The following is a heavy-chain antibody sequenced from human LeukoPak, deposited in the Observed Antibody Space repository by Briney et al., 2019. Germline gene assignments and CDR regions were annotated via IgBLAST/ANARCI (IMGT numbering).Heavy chain of an antibody. CDR3: ARAGSGYYPFDD. CDR1: GGSISSYY. Sequence: SETLSLTCTVSGGSISSYYWSWIRQPPGKGLEWIGYVYYSGSTNYNPSLKSRDTISVDTSNNQFSLKLSSVTAADTAVYYCARAGSGYYPFDDWGQGTLVTVSS. D-gene: IGHD3-22*01. V-gene: IGHV4-59*01. CDR2: VYYSGST. J-gene: IGHJ4*02.